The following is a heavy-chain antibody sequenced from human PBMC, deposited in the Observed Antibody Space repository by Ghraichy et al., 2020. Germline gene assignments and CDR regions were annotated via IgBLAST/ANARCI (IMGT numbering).Heavy chain of an antibody. CDR2: IYYSGST. CDR1: GGSISSYY. Sequence: SETLSLTCTVSGGSISSYYWSWIRQPPGKGLEWIGYIYYSGSTNYNPSLKSRVTISVDTSKNQFSLKLSSVTAADTAMYYCAREVIGAADGAFDIWGQGTMVTVSS. J-gene: IGHJ3*02. V-gene: IGHV4-59*01. CDR3: AREVIGAADGAFDI. D-gene: IGHD3-3*01.